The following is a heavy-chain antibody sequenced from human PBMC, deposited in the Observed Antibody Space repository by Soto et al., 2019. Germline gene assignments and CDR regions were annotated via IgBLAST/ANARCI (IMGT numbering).Heavy chain of an antibody. V-gene: IGHV3-48*02. J-gene: IGHJ4*02. D-gene: IGHD2-15*01. Sequence: GGSLRLSCVASGLSFNIYSMNWVRQAPGKGLEWISYISNSSSVIHYADSVKGRFTISRDNAKNSVYLQMNSLRDEDTAVYFCASDSSAFDHWGQGTLVTVSS. CDR1: GLSFNIYS. CDR3: ASDSSAFDH. CDR2: ISNSSSVI.